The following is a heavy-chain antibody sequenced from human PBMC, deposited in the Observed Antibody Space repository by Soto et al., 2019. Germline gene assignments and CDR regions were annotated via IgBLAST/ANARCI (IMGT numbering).Heavy chain of an antibody. Sequence: QVQLVQSGAEVKKPGASVKVSCKASGYTFTSYGINWVRQAPGQGLEWMGWISAYNGNTNYAPKLQGRVTMTTDTNTTTAYMELRSLRSDDTAVYYCARVSTVWFGAYYYGMDVWGQGTTVTVSS. V-gene: IGHV1-18*01. J-gene: IGHJ6*02. CDR1: GYTFTSYG. D-gene: IGHD3-10*01. CDR3: ARVSTVWFGAYYYGMDV. CDR2: ISAYNGNT.